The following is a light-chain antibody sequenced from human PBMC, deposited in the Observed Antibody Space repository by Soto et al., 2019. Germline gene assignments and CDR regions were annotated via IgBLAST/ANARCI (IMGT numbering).Light chain of an antibody. J-gene: IGLJ1*01. CDR1: SSDVGGYNY. V-gene: IGLV2-14*01. Sequence: QSALTQPASVSGSPGQSITISCTGTSSDVGGYNYVSWYQQHPGKAPKVMISEVNNRPSGVSNRFSGSKSGNTASLTISGLQAEDEADYYCTSYRSSSTLEVFGTGTKVTVL. CDR2: EVN. CDR3: TSYRSSSTLEV.